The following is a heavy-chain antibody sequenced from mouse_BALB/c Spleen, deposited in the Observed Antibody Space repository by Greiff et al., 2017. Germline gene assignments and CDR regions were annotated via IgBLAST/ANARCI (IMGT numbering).Heavy chain of an antibody. CDR3: TRVYDGYFRGFAY. J-gene: IGHJ3*01. Sequence: EVQRVESGGGLVKPGGSLKLSCAASGFTFSSYTMSWVRQTPEKRLEWVATISSGGSYTYYPDSVKGRFTISRDNAKNTLYLQMSSLKSEDTAMYYCTRVYDGYFRGFAYWGQGTLVTVSA. CDR1: GFTFSSYT. CDR2: ISSGGSYT. V-gene: IGHV5-6-4*01. D-gene: IGHD2-3*01.